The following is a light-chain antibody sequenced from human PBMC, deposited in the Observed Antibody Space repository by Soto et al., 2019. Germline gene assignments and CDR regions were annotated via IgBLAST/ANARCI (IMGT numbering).Light chain of an antibody. Sequence: QSVLIQPPSVSGSPGQSVTISCTGTSSDVGSYDYVSWCQQHPGTVPKPMIYNVNTRPSGVPDRFSGSKSGNTASMTISGLQAEDEADYLCCSYTASATYVFETGTKVTV. CDR3: CSYTASATYV. CDR2: NVN. J-gene: IGLJ1*01. V-gene: IGLV2-11*01. CDR1: SSDVGSYDY.